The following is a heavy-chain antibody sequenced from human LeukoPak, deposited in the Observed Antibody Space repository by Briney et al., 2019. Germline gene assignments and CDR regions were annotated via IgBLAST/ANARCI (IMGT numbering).Heavy chain of an antibody. J-gene: IGHJ4*02. CDR2: IYYSGST. CDR3: ARDGPTVAVDY. Sequence: KSWETLSLTCTVSGGSISSSSYYWGWIRQPPGKGLEWIGSIYYSGSTYYNPSLKSRVTISVDTSKNQFSLKLSSVTAADTAVYYCARDGPTVAVDYWGQGTLVTVSS. V-gene: IGHV4-39*07. CDR1: GGSISSSSYY. D-gene: IGHD6-19*01.